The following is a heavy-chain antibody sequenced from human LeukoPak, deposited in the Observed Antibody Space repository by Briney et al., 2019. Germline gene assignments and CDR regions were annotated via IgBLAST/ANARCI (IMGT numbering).Heavy chain of an antibody. CDR2: INSDGSST. CDR3: ARADSSSWPGEAFDA. V-gene: IGHV3-74*01. J-gene: IGHJ3*01. CDR1: GFTFSSYW. Sequence: QTGGSLRLSCAASGFTFSSYWMHWVRQAPGKGLVWVSRINSDGSSTSYADSVKGRFTISRDNAKNTLYLQMNSLRAEDTAVYYCARADSSSWPGEAFDAWGQGTMVTVSS. D-gene: IGHD6-13*01.